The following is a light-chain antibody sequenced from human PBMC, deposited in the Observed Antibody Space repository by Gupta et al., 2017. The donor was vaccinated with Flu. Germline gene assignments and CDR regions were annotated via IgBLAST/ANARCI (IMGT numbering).Light chain of an antibody. Sequence: SYELTQPASVSVSPGQTASITCSGDKLGNKYTCWYQQKPGQSPILFIHQDNRRPSGIPERFSGSNSGNTATLTIRATQTMDEADYYCQAWDSTTYVFGPGTKLTVL. V-gene: IGLV3-1*01. CDR3: QAWDSTTYV. J-gene: IGLJ1*01. CDR2: QDN. CDR1: KLGNKY.